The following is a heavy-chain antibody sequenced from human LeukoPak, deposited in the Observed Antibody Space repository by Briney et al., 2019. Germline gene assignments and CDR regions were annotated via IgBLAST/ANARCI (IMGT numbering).Heavy chain of an antibody. J-gene: IGHJ4*02. CDR3: ARRRDFIDY. CDR2: SSSSGTTI. D-gene: IGHD3/OR15-3a*01. Sequence: GGSPRLSCAASGFTLSDYYMSWIRQAPGKGLEWVSYSSSSGTTIYYADSVKGRFAISRDNAKNSLYLRMNSLRAEDTAVYYCARRRDFIDYWGQGTLVTVSS. V-gene: IGHV3-11*01. CDR1: GFTLSDYY.